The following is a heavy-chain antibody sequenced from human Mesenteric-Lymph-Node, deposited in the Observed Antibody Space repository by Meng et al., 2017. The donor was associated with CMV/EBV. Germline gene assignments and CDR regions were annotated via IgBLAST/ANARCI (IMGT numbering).Heavy chain of an antibody. CDR3: ARDRLGSSGWYGVFWFDP. J-gene: IGHJ5*02. CDR2: ISSSGSNI. CDR1: TVGDFY. Sequence: TVGDFYMSWIRQAPGKGLEWVSYISSSGSNIYYADSVKGRFTISRDNAKNSLYLQMNSLRVDDTAVYYCARDRLGSSGWYGVFWFDPWGQGTLVTVSS. V-gene: IGHV3-11*04. D-gene: IGHD6-19*01.